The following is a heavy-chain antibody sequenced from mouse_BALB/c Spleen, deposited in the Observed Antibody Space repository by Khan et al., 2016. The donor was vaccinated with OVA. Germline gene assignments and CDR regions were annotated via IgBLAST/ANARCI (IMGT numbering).Heavy chain of an antibody. Sequence: EVKLEVSGPGLVKPSQSLSLTCTVTGYSITSDYAWNWIRQFPGNKLEWMGFISYSGNTNYNPSLKSRISITRDTSKNQFFLQLNSVTTEDTATYYCARVYGGDIDYWGQGTTLTVSS. D-gene: IGHD3-3*01. CDR3: ARVYGGDIDY. V-gene: IGHV3-2*02. J-gene: IGHJ2*01. CDR2: ISYSGNT. CDR1: GYSITSDYA.